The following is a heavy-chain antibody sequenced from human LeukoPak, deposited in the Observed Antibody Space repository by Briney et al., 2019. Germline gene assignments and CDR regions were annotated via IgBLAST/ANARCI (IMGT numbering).Heavy chain of an antibody. CDR1: GFTFSSNY. V-gene: IGHV3-53*01. D-gene: IGHD3-3*01. CDR3: ARDSLRSGYLDY. Sequence: GGSLRLSCAASGFTFSSNYMRWVRQAPGKGLEGVSVIYSGGSTYYTESVQARFTIPRDNSKNTLYLQMNTLRAEDTAVYYCARDSLRSGYLDYWGQGTLVTVSS. J-gene: IGHJ4*02. CDR2: IYSGGST.